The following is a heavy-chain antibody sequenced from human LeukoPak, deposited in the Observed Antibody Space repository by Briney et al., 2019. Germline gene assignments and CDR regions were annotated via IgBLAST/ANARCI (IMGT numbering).Heavy chain of an antibody. Sequence: GRSLRLSCAASGFTFSSYAMHWVRQAPGKGLEWVAVISYDGSNKYYADSVKGRFTISRDNSKNTLYLQMNSLRAEDTAVYYCARQEWIQIWFAVDYWGQGTLVTVSS. J-gene: IGHJ4*02. V-gene: IGHV3-30-3*01. CDR2: ISYDGSNK. CDR1: GFTFSSYA. D-gene: IGHD5-18*01. CDR3: ARQEWIQIWFAVDY.